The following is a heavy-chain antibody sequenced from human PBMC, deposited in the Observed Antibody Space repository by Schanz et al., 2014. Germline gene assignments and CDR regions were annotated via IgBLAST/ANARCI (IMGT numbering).Heavy chain of an antibody. CDR3: ARGGDYIVVLVAVTREYYYHAMDV. J-gene: IGHJ6*02. CDR1: GYTFSSYG. CDR2: ISANNGNT. Sequence: QVQLVQSGAEVKKPGASVKVSCKASGYTFSSYGISWVRQAPGQGLEWMGWISANNGNTNKAQKLQGRVTMTTDTSTSTAYMELRSLRSDDTAVYYCARGGDYIVVLVAVTREYYYHAMDVWGQGTTVTVSS. D-gene: IGHD2-15*01. V-gene: IGHV1-18*04.